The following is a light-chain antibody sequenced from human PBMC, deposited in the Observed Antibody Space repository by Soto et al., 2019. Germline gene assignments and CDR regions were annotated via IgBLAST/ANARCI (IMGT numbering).Light chain of an antibody. J-gene: IGLJ1*01. CDR2: EGS. Sequence: QSALTQPASVSGSPGQSITISCTGTSSDVGSYNLVSWYQQHPGKAPKHMIYEGSKRPSGVSNRFSGSKSGNTASLTISGLQAEDEADYYCCSYAGSSTSYVFGTGTKLTVL. V-gene: IGLV2-23*01. CDR3: CSYAGSSTSYV. CDR1: SSDVGSYNL.